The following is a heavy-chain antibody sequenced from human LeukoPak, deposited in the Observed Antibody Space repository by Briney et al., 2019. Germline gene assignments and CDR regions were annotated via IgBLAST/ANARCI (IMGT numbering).Heavy chain of an antibody. CDR3: AKASGQLVPNSFFDY. V-gene: IGHV3-23*01. D-gene: IGHD6-6*01. CDR1: GFTFSSYA. CDR2: IRGSGGST. J-gene: IGHJ4*02. Sequence: GGSLGLSCAASGFTFSSYAMSWVRQAPGKALERVSGIRGSGGSTYYADSVKGRFTISRDNSKNTLYLQMNSLRAEDTAVYYCAKASGQLVPNSFFDYWGQGTLVTVSS.